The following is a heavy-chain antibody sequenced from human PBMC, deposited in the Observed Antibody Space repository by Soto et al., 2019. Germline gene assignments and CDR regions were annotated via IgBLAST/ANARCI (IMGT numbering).Heavy chain of an antibody. V-gene: IGHV3-9*01. Sequence: EVQLVESGGGLVQPGRSLRLSCAASGFTFDDYAMHWVRQAPGKGLEWVSGISWNSGSIGYADSVKGRFTISRDNAKNSLYLQMNSLRAEDTALCYSAKDIAENWFDPWGQGTLVTVSS. CDR1: GFTFDDYA. CDR2: ISWNSGSI. J-gene: IGHJ5*02. CDR3: AKDIAENWFDP. D-gene: IGHD6-25*01.